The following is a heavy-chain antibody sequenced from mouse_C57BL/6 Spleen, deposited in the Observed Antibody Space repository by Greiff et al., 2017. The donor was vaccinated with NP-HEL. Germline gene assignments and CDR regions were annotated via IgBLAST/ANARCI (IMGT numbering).Heavy chain of an antibody. CDR3: ARWVYYYGRYAMDY. D-gene: IGHD1-1*01. V-gene: IGHV1-42*01. CDR2: INPSTGGT. CDR1: GYSFTGYY. J-gene: IGHJ4*01. Sequence: EVQLQQSGPELVKPGASVKISCKASGYSFTGYYMNWVKQSPEKSLEWIGEINPSTGGTTYNQKFKAKATLTVDKSSSTAYMQLKSLTSEDSAVYYCARWVYYYGRYAMDYWGQGTSVTVSS.